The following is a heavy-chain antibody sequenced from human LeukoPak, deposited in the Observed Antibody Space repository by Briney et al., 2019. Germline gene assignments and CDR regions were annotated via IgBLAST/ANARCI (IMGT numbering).Heavy chain of an antibody. CDR3: AKRPIFGELLYYFDY. D-gene: IGHD3-10*01. V-gene: IGHV3-23*01. CDR1: GXTFSSYA. J-gene: IGHJ4*02. Sequence: GGSLRLSWAASGXTFSSYAMSWVRQAPGKGLEWVFTFSGSGGSTYYADSVKGRFTISRDNSKNTLYLQMNSLSAEDTAIYYCAKRPIFGELLYYFDYWGQGTLVTVSS. CDR2: FSGSGGST.